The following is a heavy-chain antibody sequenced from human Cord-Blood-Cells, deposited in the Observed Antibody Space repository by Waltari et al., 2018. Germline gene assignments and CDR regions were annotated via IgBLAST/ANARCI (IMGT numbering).Heavy chain of an antibody. CDR2: INHSGST. CDR3: ARGLSGRGYDLFDY. V-gene: IGHV4-34*01. J-gene: IGHJ4*02. CDR1: GGSFSGYY. D-gene: IGHD5-12*01. Sequence: LLKPSETLSLTCAVYGGSFSGYYWSWIRQPPGKGLEWIGEINHSGSTNYNPSLKSRVTISVDTSKNQFSLKLSSVTAADTAVYYCARGLSGRGYDLFDYWGQGTLVTVSS.